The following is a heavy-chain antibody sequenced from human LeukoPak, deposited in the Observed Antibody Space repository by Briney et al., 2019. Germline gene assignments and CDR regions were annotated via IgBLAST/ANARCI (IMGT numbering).Heavy chain of an antibody. CDR2: MSYDGSKK. CDR1: GFTFCSIA. D-gene: IGHD6-13*01. V-gene: IGHV3-30*04. Sequence: RGSLRLSCAASGFTFCSIAMHWVRQAPGKGGEWVAVMSYDGSKKYYADSVKGRFTISRDNSKNTLYLQTNSLRTEDTAIYYCARVSGAAAATGGYFDYWGQGTLVTVSS. J-gene: IGHJ4*02. CDR3: ARVSGAAAATGGYFDY.